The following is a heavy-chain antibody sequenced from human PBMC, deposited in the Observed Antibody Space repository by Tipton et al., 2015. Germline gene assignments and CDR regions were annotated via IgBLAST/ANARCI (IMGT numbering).Heavy chain of an antibody. CDR3: ARGAQHSTWS. CDR2: TYYRSNWNN. CDR1: GDSVSSNSDA. V-gene: IGHV6-1*01. J-gene: IGHJ5*02. Sequence: GLVKPSQTLSLTCAISGDSVSSNSDAWNWIRQSPSRGLEWLGRTYYRSNWNNDYAVSVKSRITITPDTSKNQFTLHLNPVTPDDTAMYYCARGAQHSTWSWGQGTLVTVSS. D-gene: IGHD6-13*01.